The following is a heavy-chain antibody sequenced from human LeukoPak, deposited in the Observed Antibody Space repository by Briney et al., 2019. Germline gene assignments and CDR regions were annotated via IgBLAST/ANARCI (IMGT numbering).Heavy chain of an antibody. V-gene: IGHV4-34*01. CDR2: INHSGST. Sequence: SETLSLTCAVYGGSFSGYYWSWIRQPPGKGLEWIGEINHSGSTNYNPSLKSRVTISVDTSKNQFSLKLSSVTAADTAVYYCASALTVTTFGYWGQGTLVTVSS. CDR3: ASALTVTTFGY. J-gene: IGHJ4*02. CDR1: GGSFSGYY. D-gene: IGHD4-11*01.